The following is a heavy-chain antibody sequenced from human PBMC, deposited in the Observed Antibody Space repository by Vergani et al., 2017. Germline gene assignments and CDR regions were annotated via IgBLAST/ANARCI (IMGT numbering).Heavy chain of an antibody. V-gene: IGHV4-38-2*02. J-gene: IGHJ3*02. CDR3: ARQFWVSQGVGAFET. Sequence: QVQLQESGPGLVKHSETLSLTCSVSGYSISRGYYWGWIRQPPGKGLEWIATVFHSGSAYYNPSLRRRVTISVETSKNQFSLRLTTLTAADTAVYYCARQFWVSQGVGAFETWGRGTEVSVSS. CDR2: VFHSGSA. CDR1: GYSISRGYY. D-gene: IGHD3-16*01.